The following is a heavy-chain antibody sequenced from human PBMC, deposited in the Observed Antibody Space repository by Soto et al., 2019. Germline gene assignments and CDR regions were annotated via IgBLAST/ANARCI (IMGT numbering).Heavy chain of an antibody. CDR2: IIPIFGTE. J-gene: IGHJ6*02. CDR3: STSVYCSTTRCYYYYGLDV. V-gene: IGHV1-69*01. D-gene: IGHD2-2*01. Sequence: VQLVHSGAEVKKPGSSVKVSCKVSGGTFSSHSINWVRQAPGQGPEWMGGIIPIFGTENYAQKFQGRVTITADESTSTAYMELSSLTSEDTALYYCSTSVYCSTTRCYYYYGLDVWGQGTTVIVSS. CDR1: GGTFSSHS.